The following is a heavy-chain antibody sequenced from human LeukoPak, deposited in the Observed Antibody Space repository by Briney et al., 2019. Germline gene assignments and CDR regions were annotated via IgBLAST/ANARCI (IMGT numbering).Heavy chain of an antibody. CDR2: IYYSGST. V-gene: IGHV4-59*08. CDR1: GGSISSYY. Sequence: SETLSLTCTVSGGSISSYYWSWIRQPPGKGLEWIGYIYYSGSTNYNPSLKSRVTISVDTSKNQFSLKLNSVTAADTAVYYCARLSSSWILDYWGQGTLVTVSS. J-gene: IGHJ4*02. CDR3: ARLSSSWILDY. D-gene: IGHD6-13*01.